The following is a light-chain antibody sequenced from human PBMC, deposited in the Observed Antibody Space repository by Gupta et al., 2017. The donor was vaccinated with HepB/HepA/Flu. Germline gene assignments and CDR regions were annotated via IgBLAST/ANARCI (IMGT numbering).Light chain of an antibody. J-gene: IGKJ2*01. CDR1: QSVSSNY. CDR3: QQYGGSPLYT. CDR2: AAS. V-gene: IGKV3-20*01. Sequence: IVLTQSPGTLSLSPAERATLSCRASQSVSSNYLAWYQQKPGQTPRLLIYAASSGATGIPDRFSGSGSGTDFTLTISRLEPEDFAVYYCQQYGGSPLYTFGQGTKLEIK.